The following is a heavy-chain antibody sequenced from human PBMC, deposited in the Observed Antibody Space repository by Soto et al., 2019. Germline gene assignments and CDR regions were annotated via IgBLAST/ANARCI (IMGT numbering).Heavy chain of an antibody. J-gene: IGHJ5*02. Sequence: GESLKISCRTSGYKFTSSWIAWVRQKPGKGLEWMGIIFPSDSDTRYSPSFQGQVTISADRSTSTVLLQWASLKASDTAVYFCARKDKSGYFNWFDPWGQGTLVTVSS. CDR2: IFPSDSDT. CDR1: GYKFTSSW. D-gene: IGHD3-22*01. CDR3: ARKDKSGYFNWFDP. V-gene: IGHV5-51*01.